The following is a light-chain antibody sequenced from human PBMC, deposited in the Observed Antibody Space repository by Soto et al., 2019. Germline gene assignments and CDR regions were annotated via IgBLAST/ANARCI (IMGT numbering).Light chain of an antibody. Sequence: EVVVRKSPGPLYVYQGEGATLSCRASQGIGDTLAWYQHKPGQAPRLLIYDTSTRATDIPARFSGSGYGTDFTLTISSLQPEDFATYCCQQTYTTPWTFGQVSMVDIK. CDR3: QQTYTTPWT. CDR1: QGIGDT. J-gene: IGKJ1*01. CDR2: DTS. V-gene: IGKV3-15*01.